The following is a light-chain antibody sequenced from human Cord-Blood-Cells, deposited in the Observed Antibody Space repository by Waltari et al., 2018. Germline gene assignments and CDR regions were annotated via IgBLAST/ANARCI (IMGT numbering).Light chain of an antibody. J-gene: IGKJ1*01. Sequence: AIQMTQSPSSLSASVGDRVTITCRASQGSRNDLGWYQQKPGKAPKLLIYAASSLQSGVPSRFSGGGSGTDFTLTISSLQPEDFATYYCLQDYNYPCTFGQGTKVEIK. V-gene: IGKV1-6*01. CDR3: LQDYNYPCT. CDR1: QGSRND. CDR2: AAS.